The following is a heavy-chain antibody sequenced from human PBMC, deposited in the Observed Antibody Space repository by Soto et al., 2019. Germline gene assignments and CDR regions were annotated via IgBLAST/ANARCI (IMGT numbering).Heavy chain of an antibody. V-gene: IGHV4-39*07. CDR1: GGCISSRVDD. CDR3: ARARLSRSWWFDP. Sequence: SGSLALACAVCGGCISSRVDDGGWIRQPPGKGLEWIGSIYYSGSTYYNPSLKSRVTISVDTSKNQFSLKLSSVTAADTAVYYCARARLSRSWWFDPWGQGTLVTVSS. CDR2: IYYSGST. D-gene: IGHD3-10*01. J-gene: IGHJ5*02.